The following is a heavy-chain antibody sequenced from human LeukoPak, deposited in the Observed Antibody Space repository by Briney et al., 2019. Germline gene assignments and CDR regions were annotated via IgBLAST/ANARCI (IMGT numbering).Heavy chain of an antibody. D-gene: IGHD1-7*01. CDR3: ARDRTGTTAYYYYMDV. Sequence: SETLSLTCTVSGGSISSGGYYWRWIRQHPGKGLEWIGYIYYSGSTYYNPSLKSRVTISVDTSKNQFSLKLSSVTAADTAVYYCARDRTGTTAYYYYMDVWGKGTTVTVSS. CDR2: IYYSGST. V-gene: IGHV4-31*03. J-gene: IGHJ6*03. CDR1: GGSISSGGYY.